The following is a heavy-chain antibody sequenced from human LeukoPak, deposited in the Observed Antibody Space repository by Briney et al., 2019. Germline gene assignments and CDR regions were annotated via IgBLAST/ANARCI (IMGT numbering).Heavy chain of an antibody. V-gene: IGHV4-61*08. CDR3: ARDPLGGYWFDP. CDR2: IYYSGST. CDR1: GGSLSSSDYH. D-gene: IGHD5-12*01. J-gene: IGHJ5*02. Sequence: SETLSLTCTVSGGSLSSSDYHWGWIRQPPGKGLEWIGYIYYSGSTNYNPSLKSRVTISVDTSKNQFSLKLSSVTAADTAVYYCARDPLGGYWFDPWGQGTLVTVSS.